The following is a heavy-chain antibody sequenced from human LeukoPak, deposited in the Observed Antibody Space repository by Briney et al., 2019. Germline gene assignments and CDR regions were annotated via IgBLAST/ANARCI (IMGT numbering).Heavy chain of an antibody. D-gene: IGHD6-13*01. V-gene: IGHV3-48*04. J-gene: IGHJ3*02. Sequence: GGSLRLSCAASGFTFSSYWMSWVRQAPGKGLEWVSYISSSSSTIYYADSVKGRFTISRDNAKNSLYLQMNSLRAEDTAVYYCARGVTAAGRRAFDIWGQGTMVTVSS. CDR3: ARGVTAAGRRAFDI. CDR2: ISSSSSTI. CDR1: GFTFSSYW.